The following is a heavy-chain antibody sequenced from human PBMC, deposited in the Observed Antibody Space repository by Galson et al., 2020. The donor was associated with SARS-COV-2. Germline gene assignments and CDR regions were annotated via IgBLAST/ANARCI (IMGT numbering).Heavy chain of an antibody. D-gene: IGHD2-8*02. CDR3: TTPVCPGGVCYEHAGFDV. J-gene: IGHJ3*01. Sequence: SVKVSCKASGYSFTYRFLHWVRQAPGLAPEWMGWITSSNGKTNYAQNFQDRVTITSDRSLNTAYMELTSLKSEDTAMYYCTTPVCPGGVCYEHAGFDVWGQGTMVTVSS. V-gene: IGHV1-45*02. CDR2: ITSSNGKT. CDR1: GYSFTYRF.